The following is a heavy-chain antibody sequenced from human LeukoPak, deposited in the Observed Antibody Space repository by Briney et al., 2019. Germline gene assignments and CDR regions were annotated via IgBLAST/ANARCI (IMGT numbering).Heavy chain of an antibody. V-gene: IGHV4-61*01. CDR3: ARTAVTTIGYFDY. Sequence: SETLSPTCTVSGGSVSSGSYYWSWIRQPPGKGLEWIGYIYYSGSTNYNPSLKSRVTISVDTSKNQFSLKLSSVTAADTAVYYCARTAVTTIGYFDYWGQGTLVTVSS. J-gene: IGHJ4*02. D-gene: IGHD4-17*01. CDR1: GGSVSSGSYY. CDR2: IYYSGST.